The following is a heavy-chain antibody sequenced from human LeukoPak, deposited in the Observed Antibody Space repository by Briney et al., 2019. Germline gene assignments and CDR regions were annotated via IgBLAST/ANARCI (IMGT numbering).Heavy chain of an antibody. D-gene: IGHD3-22*01. CDR2: INHSGST. Sequence: SETLSLTCAVYGGSFSGYYWSWIRQPPGKGLEWIGEINHSGSTNYDSSLKSRVTISVDTSKNQFSLKLTSVTAADTAVYYCARGSHGYYDSRDGFDTWGRGTMVTVSS. CDR1: GGSFSGYY. V-gene: IGHV4-34*01. CDR3: ARGSHGYYDSRDGFDT. J-gene: IGHJ3*02.